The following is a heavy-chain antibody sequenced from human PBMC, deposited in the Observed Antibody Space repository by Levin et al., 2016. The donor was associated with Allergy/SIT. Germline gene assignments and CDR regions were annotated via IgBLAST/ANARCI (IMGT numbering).Heavy chain of an antibody. D-gene: IGHD3-3*01. J-gene: IGHJ6*03. CDR3: ARDREDYYDFWSGYSRDYYYYYMDV. CDR2: ISSSSSYI. V-gene: IGHV3-21*01. CDR1: GFTFSSYS. Sequence: GESLKISCAASGFTFSSYSMNWVRQAPGKGLEWVSSISSSSSYIYYADSVKGRFTISRDNAKNSLYLQMNSLRAEDTAVYYCARDREDYYDFWSGYSRDYYYYYMDVWGKGTTVTVSS.